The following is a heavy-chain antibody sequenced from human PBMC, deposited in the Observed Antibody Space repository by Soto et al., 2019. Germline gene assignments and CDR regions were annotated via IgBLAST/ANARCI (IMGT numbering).Heavy chain of an antibody. CDR3: ARGKSYYDSSGYYLYDAFDI. V-gene: IGHV6-1*01. CDR2: TYYRSKWYN. J-gene: IGHJ3*02. CDR1: GDSVSSSSAA. Sequence: SQTLSLTCAISGDSVSSSSAAWNWIRQSPSRGLEWLGRTYYRSKWYNDYAVSVKSRITINPDTSKNQFSLKLSSVTAADTAVYYCARGKSYYDSSGYYLYDAFDIWGQGTMVTVSS. D-gene: IGHD3-22*01.